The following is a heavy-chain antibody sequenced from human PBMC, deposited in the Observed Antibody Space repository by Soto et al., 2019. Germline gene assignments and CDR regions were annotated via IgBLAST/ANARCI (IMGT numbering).Heavy chain of an antibody. J-gene: IGHJ4*02. CDR1: GYTFTDYG. D-gene: IGHD3-10*01. V-gene: IGHV1-18*01. CDR2: ISTAHADI. CDR3: ARDLAYIREY. Sequence: ASVKVSCKTSGYTFTDYGISWVRQAPGQGLEWMGWISTAHADIGYAQKFQGRVTMTKDTSTSTSFMELRSLRSDGTAIYYCARDLAYIREYWGQGTQVTVSS.